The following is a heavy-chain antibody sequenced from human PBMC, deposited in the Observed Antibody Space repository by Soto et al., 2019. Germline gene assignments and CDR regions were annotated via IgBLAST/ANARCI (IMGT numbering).Heavy chain of an antibody. CDR1: GGSISSYY. Sequence: PSETLSLTCTVSGGSISSYYWSWIRQPPGKGLEWIGYIYYSGSTNYNPSLKSRVTISVDTSKNQFSLRLTSLTAADTAVYYCASGNSGAYRAWFDPWGQGTLVTVSS. CDR2: IYYSGST. V-gene: IGHV4-59*08. CDR3: ASGNSGAYRAWFDP. J-gene: IGHJ5*02. D-gene: IGHD6-25*01.